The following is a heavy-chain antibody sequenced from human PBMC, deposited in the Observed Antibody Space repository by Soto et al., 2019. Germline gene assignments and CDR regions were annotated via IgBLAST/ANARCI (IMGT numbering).Heavy chain of an antibody. CDR2: INGDGSST. CDR3: ATDDYVLRFDP. Sequence: EVQLVESGGDLVQPGGSLRLSCAASAFTFSNYWMHWVRQAPGKGLVWVSRINGDGSSTIYADSVKGRFTISRDNAKNTLYLQMNSLRAEDTAVYYCATDDYVLRFDPWGQGTLLTVSS. V-gene: IGHV3-74*01. D-gene: IGHD3-10*02. J-gene: IGHJ5*02. CDR1: AFTFSNYW.